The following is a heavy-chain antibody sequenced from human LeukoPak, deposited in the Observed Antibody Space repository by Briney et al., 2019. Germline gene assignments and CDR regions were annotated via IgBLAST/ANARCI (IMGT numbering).Heavy chain of an antibody. CDR1: GYTFTSFD. J-gene: IGHJ5*02. Sequence: ASVKVSCKASGYTFTSFDINWVRQAPGQGLEWMGWVNPNSGNTGFAQKFQGRVSMTRSTSISTAYMELSSLRSEDTAVYYCARAHCRENMPAADTGCWFDPWGQGTLVTVSS. CDR2: VNPNSGNT. V-gene: IGHV1-8*01. D-gene: IGHD6-13*01. CDR3: ARAHCRENMPAADTGCWFDP.